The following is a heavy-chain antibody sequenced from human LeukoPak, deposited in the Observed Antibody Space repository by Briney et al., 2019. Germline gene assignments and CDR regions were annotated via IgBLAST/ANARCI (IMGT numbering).Heavy chain of an antibody. J-gene: IGHJ3*02. D-gene: IGHD3-22*01. CDR3: ARDKLYDSSGYYSLVAFDI. Sequence: SETLSLTCTVSGGSISSYYWSWIRQPAGKGLEWIGRIYTSGSTNYNPSLKSRVTMSADTSKNQFSLKLSSVTAADTAVYYCARDKLYDSSGYYSLVAFDIWGQGTMVTVSS. CDR1: GGSISSYY. V-gene: IGHV4-4*07. CDR2: IYTSGST.